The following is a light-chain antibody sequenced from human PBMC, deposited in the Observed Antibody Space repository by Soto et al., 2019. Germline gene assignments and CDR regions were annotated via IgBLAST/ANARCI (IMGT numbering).Light chain of an antibody. CDR3: QQRSIWPLIT. CDR1: QSVSSY. V-gene: IGKV3-11*01. CDR2: DAS. J-gene: IGKJ5*01. Sequence: EIVLTQSPATLSLSPGERATLSCRASQSVSSYLAWYQQKPGQAPRLLIYDASIRATGIPARFSGSGSGTDFTLTISSLEPEDFAVYYCQQRSIWPLITFGQGTRLEIK.